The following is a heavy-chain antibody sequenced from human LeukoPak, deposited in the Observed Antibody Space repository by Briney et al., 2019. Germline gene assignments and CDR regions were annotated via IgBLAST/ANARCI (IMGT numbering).Heavy chain of an antibody. CDR1: GGSISSSSYY. V-gene: IGHV4-39*01. D-gene: IGHD2/OR15-2a*01. J-gene: IGHJ3*02. Sequence: PSETLSLTCSVSGGSISSSSYYWGWIRQPPGKGLGWIGSIYYSGGTYYNPSLKSRVTISVDTSKSQFSLKLSSVTAADTAVYYCARHNKAFDIWGQGTMVTVSS. CDR2: IYYSGGT. CDR3: ARHNKAFDI.